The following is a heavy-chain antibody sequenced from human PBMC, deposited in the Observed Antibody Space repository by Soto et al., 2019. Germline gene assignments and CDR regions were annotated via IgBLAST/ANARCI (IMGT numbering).Heavy chain of an antibody. D-gene: IGHD4-4*01. CDR1: GFTFSSYA. CDR3: AKDRRVTTQPRGAYYYYGMDV. Sequence: GGSLRLSCAASGFTFSSYAMHWVRQAPGKGLEWVAVISYDGSNKYYADSVKGRFTISRDNSKNTLYLQMNSLRAEDTAVYYCAKDRRVTTQPRGAYYYYGMDVWGQGTTVTVSS. J-gene: IGHJ6*02. CDR2: ISYDGSNK. V-gene: IGHV3-30*04.